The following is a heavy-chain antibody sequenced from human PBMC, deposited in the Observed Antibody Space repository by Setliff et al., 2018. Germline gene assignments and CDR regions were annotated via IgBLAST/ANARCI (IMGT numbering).Heavy chain of an antibody. V-gene: IGHV3-23*01. CDR3: AKEVVTYVYDY. CDR1: GFTFGDFA. D-gene: IGHD3-16*01. CDR2: IGGRGVST. J-gene: IGHJ4*02. Sequence: LRLSCAASGFTFGDFAMTWVRQAPGKGLEWVSGIGGRGVSTYYADSVKGRFIISRDNSENTLYLQMNSLRAEDTAVYYCAKEVVTYVYDYWGQGTLVTVSS.